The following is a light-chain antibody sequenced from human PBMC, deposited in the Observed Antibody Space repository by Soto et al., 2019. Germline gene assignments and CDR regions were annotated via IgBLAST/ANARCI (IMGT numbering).Light chain of an antibody. CDR3: QQRSNWPDT. Sequence: EIVLTQSPGTLSLSPGERATLSCRASQSLSSSQLAWYQQKPGQAPRLLIYDASNRATGIPARFSGSGSGTDFTLTISSLEPEDFAVYYCQQRSNWPDTFGQGTRLEIK. CDR2: DAS. V-gene: IGKV3-11*01. J-gene: IGKJ5*01. CDR1: QSLSSSQ.